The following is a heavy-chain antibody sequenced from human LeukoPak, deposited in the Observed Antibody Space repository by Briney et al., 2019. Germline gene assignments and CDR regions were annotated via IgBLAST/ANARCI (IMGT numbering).Heavy chain of an antibody. CDR3: ARVGSEKNVGYCSGGSCRTGWFDP. CDR2: INPNSGGT. CDR1: GFTFSSYG. J-gene: IGHJ5*02. V-gene: IGHV1-2*06. Sequence: PGGSLRLSCAASGFTFSSYGMHWVRQAPGQGLEWMGRINPNSGGTNYAQKFQGRVTMTRDTSISTAYMELSRLRSDDTAVYYCARVGSEKNVGYCSGGSCRTGWFDPWGQGTLVTVSS. D-gene: IGHD2-15*01.